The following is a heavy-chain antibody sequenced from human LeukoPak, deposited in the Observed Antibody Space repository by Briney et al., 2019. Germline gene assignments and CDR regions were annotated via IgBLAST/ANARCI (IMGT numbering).Heavy chain of an antibody. CDR1: GFSFSSYS. CDR2: ISSSSSYI. D-gene: IGHD6-19*01. J-gene: IGHJ6*03. Sequence: PGGSLRLSCAASGFSFSSYSLNWVRQAPGKGLEWVSSISSSSSYIYYADSVKGRFTISRDNARNSLYLQMNSLRAEDTAVYYCARDDVDVLGPAMASTFDYYYYMDVWGKGTTVTVSS. V-gene: IGHV3-21*01. CDR3: ARDDVDVLGPAMASTFDYYYYMDV.